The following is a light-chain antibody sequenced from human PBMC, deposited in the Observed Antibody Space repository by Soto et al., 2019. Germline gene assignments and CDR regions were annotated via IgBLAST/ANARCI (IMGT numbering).Light chain of an antibody. CDR3: QQSYSKWT. J-gene: IGKJ1*01. CDR1: ESVSSY. Sequence: EIQMTQSPSSLSASVGGRVTITCRAKESVSSYVNWYQQKPGKAPKLLIYAASSLQSGVPARFSGSGSVTDFTLTISGLQPEDFSTYYCQQSYSKWTFGQGTKVEIK. V-gene: IGKV1-39*01. CDR2: AAS.